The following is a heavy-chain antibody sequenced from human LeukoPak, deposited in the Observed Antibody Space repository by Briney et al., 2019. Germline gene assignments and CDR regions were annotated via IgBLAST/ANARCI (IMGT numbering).Heavy chain of an antibody. V-gene: IGHV4-34*01. CDR2: INESGTT. Sequence: PSETLSLTCAVFGGSFSGYYWTWVRQPPGKGLEWIGEINESGTTNYNPSLDNRVTISVDRSKNQFSLKVTSLTAADTAVFYCARALMTLVRGVPRTTWLDPWGPGTLVTVSS. D-gene: IGHD3-10*01. CDR1: GGSFSGYY. J-gene: IGHJ5*02. CDR3: ARALMTLVRGVPRTTWLDP.